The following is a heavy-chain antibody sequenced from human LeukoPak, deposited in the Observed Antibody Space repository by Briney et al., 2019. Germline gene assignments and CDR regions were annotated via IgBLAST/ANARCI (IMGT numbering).Heavy chain of an antibody. J-gene: IGHJ3*02. CDR3: AKGKYGTDAFDI. CDR2: ISGSGGST. V-gene: IGHV3-23*01. CDR1: GLTFSDAW. Sequence: GGSLRLSCTVSGLTFSDAWMSWVRQAPGKGLEWVSAISGSGGSTYYADSVKGRFTISRDNSKNTLYLQMNSLRAEDTAVYYRAKGKYGTDAFDIWGQGTMVTVSS. D-gene: IGHD1-1*01.